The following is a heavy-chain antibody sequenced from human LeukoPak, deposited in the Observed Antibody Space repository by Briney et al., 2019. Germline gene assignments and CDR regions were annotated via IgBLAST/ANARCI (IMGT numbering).Heavy chain of an antibody. CDR1: GFTFSSYG. J-gene: IGHJ3*02. Sequence: GGSLRLSCAASGFTFSSYGMHWVRQAPGKGLEWVAFIRFDGSDKNYADSVKGRFTISRDNSKNTLFLQMNSLRGEDTALYYCAKDPVLVGATPDAFDIWGQGTMVTVSS. D-gene: IGHD1-26*01. CDR3: AKDPVLVGATPDAFDI. V-gene: IGHV3-30*02. CDR2: IRFDGSDK.